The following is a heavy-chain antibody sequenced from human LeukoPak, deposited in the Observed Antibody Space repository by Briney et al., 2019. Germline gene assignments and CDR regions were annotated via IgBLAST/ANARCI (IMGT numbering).Heavy chain of an antibody. Sequence: PSETLSLTCTVSGGSISSYYWSWIRQPPGKGLEWIGYIYYSGSTNYNPSLKSRVTISVYTSKNQFSLKLSSVTAADTAVYYCARDQAAGSGSYHNDYWGQGTLVTVSS. CDR2: IYYSGST. V-gene: IGHV4-59*01. CDR3: ARDQAAGSGSYHNDY. D-gene: IGHD3-10*01. CDR1: GGSISSYY. J-gene: IGHJ4*02.